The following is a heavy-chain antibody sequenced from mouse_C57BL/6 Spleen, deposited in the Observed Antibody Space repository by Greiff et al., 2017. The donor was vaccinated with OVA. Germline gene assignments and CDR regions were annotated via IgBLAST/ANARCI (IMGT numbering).Heavy chain of an antibody. Sequence: EVKLQESGPELVKPGASVKIPCKASGYTFTDYNMDWVKQSHGKSLEWIGDINPNNGGTIYNQKFKGKATLTVDKSSSTAYMELRSLTSEDTAVYYCARDSSGASGFAYWGQGTLVTVSA. CDR2: INPNNGGT. CDR1: GYTFTDYN. CDR3: ARDSSGASGFAY. D-gene: IGHD3-2*02. J-gene: IGHJ3*01. V-gene: IGHV1-18*01.